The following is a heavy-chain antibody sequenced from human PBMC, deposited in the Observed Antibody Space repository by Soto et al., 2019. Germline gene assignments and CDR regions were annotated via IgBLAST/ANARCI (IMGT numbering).Heavy chain of an antibody. CDR1: GFTFSSSV. CDR3: ARGLIKLAGGAFDI. J-gene: IGHJ3*02. Sequence: QVQLVESGGGVVQPGRSLRLSCAASGFTFSSSVVHWVRQAPGKGLEWVAVISSDESNEDYADSVKGRFSISRDNSKNTLYLQMSSPRADDTAVYYCARGLIKLAGGAFDIWGQGTMVTVSS. V-gene: IGHV3-33*01. D-gene: IGHD3-16*01. CDR2: ISSDESNE.